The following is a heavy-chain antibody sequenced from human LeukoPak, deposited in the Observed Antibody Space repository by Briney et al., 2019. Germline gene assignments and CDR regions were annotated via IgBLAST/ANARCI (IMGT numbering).Heavy chain of an antibody. V-gene: IGHV3-23*01. CDR3: AKRGRITMIVVARGAFDI. Sequence: GGSLRLSCAASGFTFSSYAMSWVRQAPGKGLEWVSAISGSGGSTYYADSVKGRFTISRDNSKNTLYLQMNSLRAEDTAVYYCAKRGRITMIVVARGAFDIWGQGTMVTVSS. J-gene: IGHJ3*02. CDR1: GFTFSSYA. D-gene: IGHD3-22*01. CDR2: ISGSGGST.